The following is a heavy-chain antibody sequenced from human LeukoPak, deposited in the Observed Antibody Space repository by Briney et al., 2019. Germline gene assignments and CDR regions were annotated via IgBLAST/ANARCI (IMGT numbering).Heavy chain of an antibody. CDR1: GGSFSGYY. CDR3: ARRDSGSSLGCFDY. Sequence: SETLSLTCAVYGGSFSGYYWSWIRQPPGKGLEWIGEINHSGSTNYNPSLKSRVTISVDTSKNQFSLKLSSVTAVDTAVYYCARRDSGSSLGCFDYWGQGTLVTVSS. J-gene: IGHJ4*02. V-gene: IGHV4-34*01. CDR2: INHSGST. D-gene: IGHD1-26*01.